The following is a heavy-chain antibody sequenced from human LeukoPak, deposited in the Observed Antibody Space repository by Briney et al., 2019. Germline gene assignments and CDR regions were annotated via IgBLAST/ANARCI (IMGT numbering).Heavy chain of an antibody. Sequence: PGGSLRLSCAASGFTFSSYGMHWVRQAPGKGLEWVAFIRYDGSNKYYADSVKGRFTISRDNAKNSLYLQMNSLRAEDTALYYCARQGFYYGSGSYFEYYYYYMDVWGKGTTVTVSS. CDR2: IRYDGSNK. D-gene: IGHD3-10*01. CDR1: GFTFSSYG. V-gene: IGHV3-30*02. CDR3: ARQGFYYGSGSYFEYYYYYMDV. J-gene: IGHJ6*03.